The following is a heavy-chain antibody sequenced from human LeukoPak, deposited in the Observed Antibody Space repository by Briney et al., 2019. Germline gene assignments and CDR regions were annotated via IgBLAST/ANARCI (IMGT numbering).Heavy chain of an antibody. Sequence: SETLSLTCTVSGGSISSYYWSWIRQPPGKGLEWIGYIYYSGSTNYNPSLKSRVTISVDTSKNQFSLKLSSVTAADTAVYYCARQGGIAAAGRELDYRGQGTLVTVSS. CDR2: IYYSGST. D-gene: IGHD6-13*01. CDR3: ARQGGIAAAGRELDY. J-gene: IGHJ4*02. CDR1: GGSISSYY. V-gene: IGHV4-59*08.